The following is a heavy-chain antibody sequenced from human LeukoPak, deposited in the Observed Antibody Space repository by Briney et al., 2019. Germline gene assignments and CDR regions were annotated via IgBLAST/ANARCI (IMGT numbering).Heavy chain of an antibody. Sequence: GGSLRLSCAASGFTFSSYGMHWVRQAPGKGLEWVAVISYDGSNKYYADSVKGRFTISRDNSKNTLYPQMNSLRAEDTAVYYCAKDLSIAVAGTFYYYYGMDVWGQGTTVTVSS. J-gene: IGHJ6*02. D-gene: IGHD6-19*01. CDR2: ISYDGSNK. CDR1: GFTFSSYG. CDR3: AKDLSIAVAGTFYYYYGMDV. V-gene: IGHV3-30*18.